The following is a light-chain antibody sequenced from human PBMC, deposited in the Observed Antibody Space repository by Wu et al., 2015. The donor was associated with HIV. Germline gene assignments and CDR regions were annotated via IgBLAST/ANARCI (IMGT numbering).Light chain of an antibody. Sequence: EIVMTQSPATLSVSPGERATLSCRASQSVSSNLAWYQQKPGQPPRLLIYGASTRATGIPVRFSGSESGTEFTLTISSLQSEDFAVYYCQQYDNWPLWTFGQGTKVEI. V-gene: IGKV3-15*01. CDR3: QQYDNWPLWT. J-gene: IGKJ1*01. CDR1: QSVSSN. CDR2: GAS.